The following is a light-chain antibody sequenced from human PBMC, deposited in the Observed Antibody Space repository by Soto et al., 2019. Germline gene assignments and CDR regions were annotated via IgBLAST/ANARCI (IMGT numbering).Light chain of an antibody. CDR2: SSS. CDR1: QDIKNF. J-gene: IGKJ4*01. Sequence: DIQMTQSPASLSASVGDSVTITCRASQDIKNFLAWIQQKPGKAPKSLISSSSSLQSGVPSRISGSGSGTEFTLTISPLQPEDFATYYCLQYGSYPLTYGGGTKVQIK. CDR3: LQYGSYPLT. V-gene: IGKV1-16*01.